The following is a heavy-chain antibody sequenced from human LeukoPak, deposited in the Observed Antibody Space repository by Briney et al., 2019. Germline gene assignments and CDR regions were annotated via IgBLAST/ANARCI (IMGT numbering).Heavy chain of an antibody. J-gene: IGHJ4*02. CDR3: AKDRWGDYYFDY. CDR1: GFTFSSDP. V-gene: IGHV3-48*01. CDR2: IRSSGSDD. D-gene: IGHD2-21*02. Sequence: GGSLRLSCAASGFTFSSDPMNWVRQAPGKGLEWVSNIRSSGSDDFYADSVKGRFTISRDNSKNTLYLQMNSLRAEDTAVYYCAKDRWGDYYFDYWGQGTLVTVSS.